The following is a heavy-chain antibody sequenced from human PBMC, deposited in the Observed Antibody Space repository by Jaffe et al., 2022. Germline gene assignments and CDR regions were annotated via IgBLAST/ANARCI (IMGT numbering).Heavy chain of an antibody. J-gene: IGHJ4*02. CDR2: ISSSSSYI. D-gene: IGHD2-2*01. V-gene: IGHV3-21*01. CDR3: ARDPGLRYQPYYFDY. Sequence: EVQLVESGGGLVKPGGSLRLSCAASGFTFSSYSMNWVRQAPGKGLEWVSSISSSSSYIYYADSVKGRFTISRDNAKNSLYLQMNSLRAEDTAVYYCARDPGLRYQPYYFDYWGQGTLVTVSS. CDR1: GFTFSSYS.